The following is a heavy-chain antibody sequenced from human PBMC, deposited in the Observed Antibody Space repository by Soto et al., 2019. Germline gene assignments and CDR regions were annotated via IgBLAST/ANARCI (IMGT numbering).Heavy chain of an antibody. D-gene: IGHD6-19*01. CDR3: ARPFDPSGWYDY. J-gene: IGHJ4*02. V-gene: IGHV5-51*01. Sequence: LGESLKISCKGSGYSFTSYWIGWVRQMPGKGLELMGIIYPGDSDTRYSPSFQGQVTISADKSISNAYLQWSSLKASDTAMYYCARPFDPSGWYDYWGQGTLVTVSS. CDR2: IYPGDSDT. CDR1: GYSFTSYW.